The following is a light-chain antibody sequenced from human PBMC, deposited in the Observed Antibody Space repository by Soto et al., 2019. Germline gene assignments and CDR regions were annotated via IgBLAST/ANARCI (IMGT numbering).Light chain of an antibody. V-gene: IGLV1-47*01. CDR2: MNN. CDR1: SSNIGINF. Sequence: QSALTQPPSASGTPGQRVTISCSGSSSNIGINFVSWYQQLPGAAPRLLIYMNNQRPSGVPDRFSGSKSGTSASLAISGLRSEDEGDYYCAAWDDNLNGVVFGGGTQLTVL. J-gene: IGLJ2*01. CDR3: AAWDDNLNGVV.